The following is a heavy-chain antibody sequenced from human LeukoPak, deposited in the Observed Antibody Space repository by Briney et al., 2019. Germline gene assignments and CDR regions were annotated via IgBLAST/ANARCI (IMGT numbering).Heavy chain of an antibody. D-gene: IGHD3-22*01. CDR2: IIPILGIA. CDR1: GGTFSSYA. J-gene: IGHJ4*02. V-gene: IGHV1-69*04. Sequence: SVKVSCKASGGTFSSYAIRWVRQAPGQGLEWMGRIIPILGIANYAQKFQGRVTITADKSTSTAYMELSSLRSEDTAVYYCARVVEDYYDSSGYLDYWGQGTLVTVSS. CDR3: ARVVEDYYDSSGYLDY.